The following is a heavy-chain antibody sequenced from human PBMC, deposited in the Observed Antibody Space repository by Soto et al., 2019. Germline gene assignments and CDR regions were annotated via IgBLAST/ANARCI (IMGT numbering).Heavy chain of an antibody. Sequence: QVQLVESGGGVVQPGSSLRLSCAASGFTFSTYTMHWVRQAPGKGLEWVSLITYDGSNEYYADSVRGRFTVSRDNSKNTLDLQMHSLGTEDTALYYCARDVRPVSRWGRGLDVWGQGTTVTVSS. V-gene: IGHV3-30-3*01. D-gene: IGHD3-16*01. CDR3: ARDVRPVSRWGRGLDV. CDR2: ITYDGSNE. CDR1: GFTFSTYT. J-gene: IGHJ6*02.